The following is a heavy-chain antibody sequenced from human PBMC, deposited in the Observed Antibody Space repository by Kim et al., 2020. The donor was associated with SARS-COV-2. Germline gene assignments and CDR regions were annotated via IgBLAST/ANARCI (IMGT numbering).Heavy chain of an antibody. J-gene: IGHJ4*02. Sequence: GRFNISRDNSKNTLYLQMNSLRAEDTAVYYCAKDPVQLRYFDWLSDNPGYWGQGTLVTVSS. D-gene: IGHD3-9*01. V-gene: IGHV3-23*02. CDR3: AKDPVQLRYFDWLSDNPGY.